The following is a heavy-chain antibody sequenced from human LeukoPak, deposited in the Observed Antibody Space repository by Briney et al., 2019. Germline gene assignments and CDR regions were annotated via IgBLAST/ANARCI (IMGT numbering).Heavy chain of an antibody. CDR2: IIPIFGTA. V-gene: IGHV1-69*05. CDR3: ARDQGTYDILTGYYGY. CDR1: GGTFSSYA. J-gene: IGHJ4*02. D-gene: IGHD3-9*01. Sequence: SVVVSCKDSGGTFSSYAISWVRQAPGQGLEWMGGIIPIFGTANYAQKFQGRVTITTDESTSTASMELSSLRSEDTAVYYCARDQGTYDILTGYYGYWGQGTLVTVSS.